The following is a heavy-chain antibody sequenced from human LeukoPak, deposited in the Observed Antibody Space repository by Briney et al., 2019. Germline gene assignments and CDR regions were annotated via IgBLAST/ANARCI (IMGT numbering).Heavy chain of an antibody. V-gene: IGHV4-61*01. CDR1: GGSVSSGSYY. CDR3: ASSPLTGIVGATPFDY. J-gene: IGHJ4*02. Sequence: SETLSLTCTVSGGSVSSGSYYWSWIRQPPGKGLEWIGYIYYSGSTNYSPSLKSRVTISVDTSKNQFSLKLSSVTAADTAVYYCASSPLTGIVGATPFDYWGRGTLVTVSS. D-gene: IGHD1-26*01. CDR2: IYYSGST.